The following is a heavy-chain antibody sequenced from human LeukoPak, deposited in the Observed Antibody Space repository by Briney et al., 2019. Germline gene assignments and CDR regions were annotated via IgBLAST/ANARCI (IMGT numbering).Heavy chain of an antibody. CDR1: GYTFTGYY. Sequence: GASVKVSCKASGYTFTGYYMHWVRQAPGQGLEWMGWINPNSGGTNYAQKFQGWVTMTRDTSISTAYMELSRLRSDDTAVYYCAREVLLWFGAPLGMDVWGQGTTVTVSS. V-gene: IGHV1-2*04. J-gene: IGHJ6*02. CDR2: INPNSGGT. CDR3: AREVLLWFGAPLGMDV. D-gene: IGHD3-10*01.